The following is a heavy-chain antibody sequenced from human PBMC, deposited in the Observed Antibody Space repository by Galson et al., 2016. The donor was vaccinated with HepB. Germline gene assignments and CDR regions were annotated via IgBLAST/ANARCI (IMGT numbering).Heavy chain of an antibody. J-gene: IGHJ4*02. D-gene: IGHD3-3*01. V-gene: IGHV3-15*07. CDR3: TTDPYEYDFWSGYYLKIDS. CDR2: IKSKTEGGTI. Sequence: SLRLSCAASGFTFSNAWMNWVRQAPGKGLEWVGRIKSKTEGGTIDYAAPVNGRFTIPRDDSKNTLYLQMNSLKTEDTAVYYCTTDPYEYDFWSGYYLKIDSWGQGTLVTVSS. CDR1: GFTFSNAW.